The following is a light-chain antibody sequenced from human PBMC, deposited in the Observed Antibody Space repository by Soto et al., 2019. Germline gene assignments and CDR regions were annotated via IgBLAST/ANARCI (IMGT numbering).Light chain of an antibody. CDR3: QPYNSYSRT. V-gene: IGKV1-5*01. Sequence: DIQMTQSPSTLSASVGDRVTITCRASQSISSWLAWYQQKPGKAPKLLIYAASSSQSGVPSRFSGSGSGTEFTLTISSLQPDDFATYYCQPYNSYSRTFGQGTKVDIK. CDR1: QSISSW. CDR2: AAS. J-gene: IGKJ1*01.